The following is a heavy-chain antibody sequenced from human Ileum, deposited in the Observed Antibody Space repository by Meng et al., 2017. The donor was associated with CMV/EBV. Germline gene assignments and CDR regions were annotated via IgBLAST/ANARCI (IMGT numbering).Heavy chain of an antibody. Sequence: EVQLVESGGGLVQPGGSLKLSCAASGFILSDSRLHWVRQASGKGLEWVGRSRSKANRHATEYAASVEGRFTISRDNSKNTLYLQMNSLRAEDTAVYYCAKESSGGTYYSHWGQGALVTVSS. CDR1: GFILSDSR. CDR2: SRSKANRHAT. V-gene: IGHV3-73*01. J-gene: IGHJ4*02. CDR3: AKESSGGTYYSH. D-gene: IGHD3-10*01.